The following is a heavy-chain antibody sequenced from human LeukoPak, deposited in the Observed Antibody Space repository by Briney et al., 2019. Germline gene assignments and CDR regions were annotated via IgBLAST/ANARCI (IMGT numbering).Heavy chain of an antibody. CDR3: ARDKTPYCGRDCYAFDV. Sequence: GGSLRLSCAASGFTFSSYGMNWVRQAPGKGLEWVSYITRSSSTIYYADSVKGRFTISRDNDKNLLYLQMNSLRVEDTALYYCARDKTPYCGRDCYAFDVWGQGTMVTVSS. D-gene: IGHD2-21*02. V-gene: IGHV3-48*03. CDR1: GFTFSSYG. J-gene: IGHJ3*01. CDR2: ITRSSSTI.